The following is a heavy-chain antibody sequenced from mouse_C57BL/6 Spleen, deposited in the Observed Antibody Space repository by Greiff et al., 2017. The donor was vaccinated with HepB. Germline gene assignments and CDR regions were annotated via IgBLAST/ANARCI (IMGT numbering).Heavy chain of an antibody. D-gene: IGHD3-2*02. Sequence: EVQVVESGPELVKPGASVKIPCKASGYTFTDYNMDWVKQSHGKSLEWIGDINPNNGGTIYNQKFKGKATLTVDKSSSTAYMELRSLTSEDTAVYYCARRRTAQAPFAYWGQGTLVTVSA. V-gene: IGHV1-18*01. CDR3: ARRRTAQAPFAY. CDR2: INPNNGGT. CDR1: GYTFTDYN. J-gene: IGHJ3*01.